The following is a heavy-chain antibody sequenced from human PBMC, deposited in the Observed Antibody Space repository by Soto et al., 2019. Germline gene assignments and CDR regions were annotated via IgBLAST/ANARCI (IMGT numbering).Heavy chain of an antibody. CDR3: ARLKLAEPAFDI. V-gene: IGHV4-39*01. J-gene: IGHJ3*02. Sequence: QLQLQESGPGLVKPSETLSLTCTVSGGSISSSSYYWGWIRQPPGKGLEWIGSIYYSGSTFYIPSLKSRVTFSLDTSKNQFALKLSSVTAAVTAVYYCARLKLAEPAFDILVQGTMVTVSS. CDR2: IYYSGST. D-gene: IGHD6-13*01. CDR1: GGSISSSSYY.